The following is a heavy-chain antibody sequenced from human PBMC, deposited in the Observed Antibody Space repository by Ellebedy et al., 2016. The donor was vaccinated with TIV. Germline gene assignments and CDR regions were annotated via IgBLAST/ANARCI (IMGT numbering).Heavy chain of an antibody. CDR2: IIPIVGIS. CDR1: GGTFSNYA. Sequence: ASVKVSCKASGGTFSNYAINWVRQAPGQGLEWMGRIIPIVGISNYAQKFQGRVTITADKSTSTAYMELSSLRSEDTGVYYCARADDTAMVFDYWGQGTLVTVSS. D-gene: IGHD5-18*01. CDR3: ARADDTAMVFDY. J-gene: IGHJ4*02. V-gene: IGHV1-69*04.